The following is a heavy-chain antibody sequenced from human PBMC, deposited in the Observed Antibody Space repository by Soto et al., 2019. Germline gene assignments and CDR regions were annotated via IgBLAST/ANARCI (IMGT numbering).Heavy chain of an antibody. Sequence: GGSLRLSCAASGFTFSSSGMHWVRQAPGKGLEWVAVLWYDGVDKYYAESVEGRFSISRDSAKNTLYLQMNSLRAEDTAVYYCASARYCSSTSCRDFDYWGQGTLVTVSS. J-gene: IGHJ4*02. CDR2: LWYDGVDK. D-gene: IGHD2-2*01. CDR1: GFTFSSSG. CDR3: ASARYCSSTSCRDFDY. V-gene: IGHV3-33*01.